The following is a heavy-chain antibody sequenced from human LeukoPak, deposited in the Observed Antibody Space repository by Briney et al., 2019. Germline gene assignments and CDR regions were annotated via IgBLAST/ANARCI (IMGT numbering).Heavy chain of an antibody. CDR3: ARDGEQWLVTWFDP. V-gene: IGHV3-30-3*01. Sequence: GGSLRLSCAASGFTFSNYAMHWVRQAQGKGLEWVAVISYDGSNKYYTDSVKGRFSISRDNSKNTLYLEMNSLRLEDTAVYYCARDGEQWLVTWFDPWGQGTLVTVAS. D-gene: IGHD6-19*01. CDR2: ISYDGSNK. J-gene: IGHJ5*02. CDR1: GFTFSNYA.